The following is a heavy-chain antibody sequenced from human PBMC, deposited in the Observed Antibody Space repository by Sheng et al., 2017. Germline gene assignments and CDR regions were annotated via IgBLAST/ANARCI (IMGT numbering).Heavy chain of an antibody. Sequence: EVQLVESGGGLVQPGGSLRLSCAASGFTFSSYAMSWVRQAPGKGLEWVSAISGSGGSTYYADSVKGRFTISRDNSKNTLYLQMNSLRAEDTAVYYCAKDLGDRIAAAEPWGYWGQGTPGPPSPQ. D-gene: IGHD6-13*01. CDR3: AKDLGDRIAAAEPWGY. CDR2: ISGSGGST. J-gene: IGHJ4*02. V-gene: IGHV3-23*04. CDR1: GFTFSSYA.